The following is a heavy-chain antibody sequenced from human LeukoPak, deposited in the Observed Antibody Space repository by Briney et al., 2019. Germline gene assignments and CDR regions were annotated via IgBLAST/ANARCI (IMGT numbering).Heavy chain of an antibody. CDR2: INHSGST. CDR1: GGSISSYY. V-gene: IGHV4-34*01. Sequence: PSETLSLTCTVSGGSISSYYWSWIRQPPGKGLEWIGEINHSGSTNYNPSLKSRVTISVDTSKNQFSLKLSSVTAADTAVYYCARHAPGAGFWSGYPYYYMDVWGKGTTVTVSS. J-gene: IGHJ6*03. D-gene: IGHD3-3*01. CDR3: ARHAPGAGFWSGYPYYYMDV.